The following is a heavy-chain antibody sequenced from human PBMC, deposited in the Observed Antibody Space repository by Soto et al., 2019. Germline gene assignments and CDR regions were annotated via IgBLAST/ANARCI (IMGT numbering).Heavy chain of an antibody. V-gene: IGHV4-39*01. J-gene: IGHJ4*02. CDR2: IYYSGST. CDR1: GGSISSGSYY. CDR3: ARQHSGIYWGYYFDY. Sequence: SETLSLTCTVSGGSISSGSYYWDWIRQPPGKGLEWIGSIYYSGSTYYNPSLKSRVTISVDTSKNQFSLKLSSVTAADTAVYYCARQHSGIYWGYYFDYWGQGTLVTVSS. D-gene: IGHD1-26*01.